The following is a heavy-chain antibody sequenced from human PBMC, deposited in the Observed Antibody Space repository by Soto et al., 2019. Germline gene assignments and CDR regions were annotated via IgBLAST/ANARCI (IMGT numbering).Heavy chain of an antibody. CDR3: ARRELGDSDI. CDR1: GGSTIGNY. V-gene: IGHV4-59*01. D-gene: IGHD2-21*01. J-gene: IGHJ3*02. CDR2: IHYSGTT. Sequence: SETLSLTCSVSGGSTIGNYWSWIRQPPGKGLEWIGHIHYSGTTNNNPSLKSRVTILVDTSKNQVYLKLRSVTAADTAVYYCARRELGDSDIWGQGTMVTVSS.